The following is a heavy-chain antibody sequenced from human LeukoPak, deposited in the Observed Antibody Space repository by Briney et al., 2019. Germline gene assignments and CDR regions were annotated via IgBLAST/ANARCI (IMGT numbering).Heavy chain of an antibody. CDR1: GGTFSSYA. J-gene: IGHJ4*02. V-gene: IGHV1-69*05. CDR3: AREAHYYDSSGYYFPFDY. Sequence: AASVKVSCKASGGTFSSYAISWVRQAPGQGLEWMGRIIPIFGTANYAQKFQGRVTITTDESTSTAYMELSSLRSEDTAVYYCAREAHYYDSSGYYFPFDYWGQGTLVTVSS. D-gene: IGHD3-22*01. CDR2: IIPIFGTA.